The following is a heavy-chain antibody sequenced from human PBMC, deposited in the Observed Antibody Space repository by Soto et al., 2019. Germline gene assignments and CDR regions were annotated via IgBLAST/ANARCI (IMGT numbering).Heavy chain of an antibody. J-gene: IGHJ2*01. V-gene: IGHV3-9*01. Sequence: EVQLEESGGGLVQPGRSLRLSCAASGFTFDDYGMHWVRQVPGKGLEWVSGISWSSDTLDYADSVKGRFTISRDNAKNSLYLQMNSLRPDDTALYYCAKDTYGGDRHTYYDFDLWGRGTLVTVSS. CDR2: ISWSSDTL. CDR3: AKDTYGGDRHTYYDFDL. D-gene: IGHD4-17*01. CDR1: GFTFDDYG.